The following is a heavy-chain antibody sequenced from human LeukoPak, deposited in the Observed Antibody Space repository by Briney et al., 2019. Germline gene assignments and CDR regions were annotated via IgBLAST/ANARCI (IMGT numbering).Heavy chain of an antibody. D-gene: IGHD3-9*01. J-gene: IGHJ6*02. Sequence: GGSLRLSCAASGFTFSSYAMSWVRQAPGKGLEWVSAISGSGGSTYYADSVKGRFTVSRDNSKNTLYLQMNSLKAEDTAVYYCARSIGLTGGGVDVWGQGTTVTVSS. CDR1: GFTFSSYA. V-gene: IGHV3-23*01. CDR2: ISGSGGST. CDR3: ARSIGLTGGGVDV.